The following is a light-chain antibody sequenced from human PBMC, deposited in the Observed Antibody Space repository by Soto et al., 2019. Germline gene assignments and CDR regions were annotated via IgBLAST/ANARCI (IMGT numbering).Light chain of an antibody. Sequence: DIQLTQSPSVLSASVGDRVTISCRASQAMNTYIAWYQQRPGAAPKLLVYGASTLYTGVPSRFSGSESGAVFTLTISSLQPEDFATYYCQQLHNPITFGQGTRLEIK. CDR1: QAMNTY. CDR2: GAS. V-gene: IGKV1-9*01. J-gene: IGKJ5*01. CDR3: QQLHNPIT.